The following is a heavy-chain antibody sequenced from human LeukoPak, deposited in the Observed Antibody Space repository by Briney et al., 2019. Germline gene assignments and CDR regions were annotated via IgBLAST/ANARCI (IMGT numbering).Heavy chain of an antibody. V-gene: IGHV3-15*01. CDR3: STGYDFDY. D-gene: IGHD5-12*01. CDR2: IKSKPDGGTT. CDR1: GFTFSNAW. Sequence: GGSLRLSCAGSGFTFSNAWMNWVRQAPGKGLEWVGRIKSKPDGGTTDYAAPVKGRFTVSRDDSRNMVYLQMNSLKTEDTAVYYCSTGYDFDYWGQGTLVTVSS. J-gene: IGHJ4*02.